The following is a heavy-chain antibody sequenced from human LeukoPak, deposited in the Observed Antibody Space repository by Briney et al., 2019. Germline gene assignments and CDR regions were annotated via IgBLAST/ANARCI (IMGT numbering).Heavy chain of an antibody. V-gene: IGHV3-23*01. CDR3: AKAGGSWYGSYYFDY. CDR2: INDNGSTR. J-gene: IGHJ4*02. Sequence: GGSLRLSCGASGFTFSSYAMSWVRQAPGKGLEWVSGINDNGSTRFYAASVKGRFTSSRDNPKNTLYLQMNSLRAEDTAVYYCAKAGGSWYGSYYFDYWGQGTLVTVSS. CDR1: GFTFSSYA. D-gene: IGHD6-13*01.